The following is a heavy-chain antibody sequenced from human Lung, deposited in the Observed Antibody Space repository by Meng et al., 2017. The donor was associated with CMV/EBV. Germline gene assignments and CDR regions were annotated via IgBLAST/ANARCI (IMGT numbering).Heavy chain of an antibody. Sequence: GEFLKICCVVSRSIFNDFEMGWVRQAPGKVPEWVSYISSSGYTIYYADSVKGRSTTSRDNAKNSLHLQMNNLRAEDTAVYYCARVGYSNAPAHYYYGLDVWGQGTTVTVSS. D-gene: IGHD6-13*01. J-gene: IGHJ6*02. V-gene: IGHV3-48*03. CDR1: RSIFNDFE. CDR2: ISSSGYTI. CDR3: ARVGYSNAPAHYYYGLDV.